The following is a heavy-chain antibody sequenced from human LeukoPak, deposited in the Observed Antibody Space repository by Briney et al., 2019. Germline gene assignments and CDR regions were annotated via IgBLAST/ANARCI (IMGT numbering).Heavy chain of an antibody. CDR2: IKQDGSEK. D-gene: IGHD1-26*01. CDR3: AKDCGGSYVYYYYGMDV. CDR1: GFTFSSYW. Sequence: GGSLRLSCAASGFTFSSYWMSWVRQAPGKGLDWVANIKQDGSEKYYVDSVKGRFTISRDNAKNSLYLQMNSLRAEDTAVYYCAKDCGGSYVYYYYGMDVWGQGTTVTVSS. V-gene: IGHV3-7*01. J-gene: IGHJ6*02.